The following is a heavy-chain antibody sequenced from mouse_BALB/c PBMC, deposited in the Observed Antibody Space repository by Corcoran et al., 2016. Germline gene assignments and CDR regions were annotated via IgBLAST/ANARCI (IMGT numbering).Heavy chain of an antibody. D-gene: IGHD1-1*01. CDR3: ARWGSVVPTLYSAMYY. Sequence: EVQLQQSGPELVKPGASMKISCKASGYSFTGYTMNWVKQSHGKNLEWIGLINPYNGGTSYNQKFKGKATLTVDKSSSTAYMELLSLTSEDSAVYYCARWGSVVPTLYSAMYYWGQGASVPVSS. CDR2: INPYNGGT. CDR1: GYSFTGYT. V-gene: IGHV1-18*01. J-gene: IGHJ4*01.